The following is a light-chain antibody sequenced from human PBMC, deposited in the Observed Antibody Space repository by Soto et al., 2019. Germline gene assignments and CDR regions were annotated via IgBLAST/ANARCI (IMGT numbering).Light chain of an antibody. Sequence: EIVLTQSPATLSLSLGETATLSCRASQSVGSYLAWYQQKPGQAPRLLIYGASTRATGIPARFSGSGSGTDFTLTISSLEPEDFAVYYCQQRTNSPPVTFGGGTKVEIK. CDR2: GAS. J-gene: IGKJ4*01. CDR1: QSVGSY. CDR3: QQRTNSPPVT. V-gene: IGKV3-11*01.